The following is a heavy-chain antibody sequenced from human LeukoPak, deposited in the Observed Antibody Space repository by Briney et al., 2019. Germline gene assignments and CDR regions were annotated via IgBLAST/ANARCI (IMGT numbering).Heavy chain of an antibody. V-gene: IGHV4-59*01. D-gene: IGHD6-13*01. Sequence: PSETLSLTCTVSGGSISNYYWSWIRQPPGKGLEWIGYIYYSGSTNYNPSLKSRVTISVDTSKNQFSLKLSSVTAADTAVYYCARGRKAAGTYFDYWGQGTLVTVSS. CDR2: IYYSGST. CDR3: ARGRKAAGTYFDY. CDR1: GGSISNYY. J-gene: IGHJ4*02.